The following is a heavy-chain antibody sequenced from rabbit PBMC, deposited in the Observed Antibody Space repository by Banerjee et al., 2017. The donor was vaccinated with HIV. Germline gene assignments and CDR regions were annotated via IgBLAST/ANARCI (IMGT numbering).Heavy chain of an antibody. D-gene: IGHD2-1*01. CDR2: IDTGSSGFT. CDR1: GVSFSGNSY. J-gene: IGHJ4*01. V-gene: IGHV1S40*01. Sequence: QSLEESGGDLVKPGASLTLTCRASGVSFSGNSYMCWVRQAPGKGLEWIACIDTGSSGFTYFASWAKGRFTISKTSSTTVTLQMTSLTAADTATYFCARGSATMTMVITGYYFSLWGPGTLVTVS. CDR3: ARGSATMTMVITGYYFSL.